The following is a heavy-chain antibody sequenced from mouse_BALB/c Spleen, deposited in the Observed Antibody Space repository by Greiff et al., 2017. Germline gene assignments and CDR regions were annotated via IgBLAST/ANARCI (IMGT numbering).Heavy chain of an antibody. J-gene: IGHJ4*01. CDR3: ARQPRRVRQDYAMDD. D-gene: IGHD2-14*01. CDR1: GFAFSSYD. CDR2: ISSGGGST. Sequence: EVQLVESGGGLVKPGGSLKLSCAASGFAFSSYDMSWVRQTPEKRLEWVAYISSGGGSTYYPDTVKGRFTISRDKAKNTLYLQMSSLKSEGTAMYYCARQPRRVRQDYAMDDWGQGTSVTGSS. V-gene: IGHV5-12-1*01.